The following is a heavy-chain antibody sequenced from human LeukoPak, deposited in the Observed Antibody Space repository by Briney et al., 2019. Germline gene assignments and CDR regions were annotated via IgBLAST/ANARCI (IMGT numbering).Heavy chain of an antibody. V-gene: IGHV4-4*07. CDR2: IDTSGNT. CDR3: ARDRERGMVRGILDY. J-gene: IGHJ4*02. CDR1: GGSISSYY. Sequence: SETLSLTCTVSGGSISSYYWSWIRQPAGKGLEWIGRIDTSGNTNYKPSLKSRVTMSVDTSKNQFALKLKSVTAADTAVYYCARDRERGMVRGILDYWGQGTLVTVSS. D-gene: IGHD3-10*01.